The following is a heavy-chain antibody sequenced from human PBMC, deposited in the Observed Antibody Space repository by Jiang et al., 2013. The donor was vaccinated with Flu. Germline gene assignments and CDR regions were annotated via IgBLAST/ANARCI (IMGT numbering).Heavy chain of an antibody. J-gene: IGHJ3*02. Sequence: SVKGRFTISRDNAKNSLYLQIDSLRAEDTAVYYCARGNRGAYDIWGQGTMVTVSS. CDR3: ARGNRGAYDI. D-gene: IGHD3-10*01. V-gene: IGHV3-11*05.